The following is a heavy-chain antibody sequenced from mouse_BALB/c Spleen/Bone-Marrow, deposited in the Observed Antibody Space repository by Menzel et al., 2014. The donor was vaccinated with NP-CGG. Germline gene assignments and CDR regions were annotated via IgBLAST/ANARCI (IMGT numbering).Heavy chain of an antibody. V-gene: IGHV14-3*02. CDR3: APYYHGRWFAN. J-gene: IGHJ3*01. CDR2: IDPANGNI. CDR1: GFNIKDTY. Sequence: EVKLVESGAELVKPGASVKLSCTASGFNIKDTYMHWVKQRPEQGLEWIGRIDPANGNIKYDPKFQGKTTITADTSSNTAYLQLSSLTSEDTAVYYCAPYYHGRWFANWGQGTLVTVSA. D-gene: IGHD1-1*01.